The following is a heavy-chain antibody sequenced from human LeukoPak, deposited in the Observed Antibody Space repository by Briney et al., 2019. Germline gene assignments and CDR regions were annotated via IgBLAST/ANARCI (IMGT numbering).Heavy chain of an antibody. Sequence: PSETLSLTCAVYGGSFSSYYWSWIRQPPGKGVEWIGYIYYSGSTNYNPSLESRVTISVDTSKNQFSLKLSSVTAADTAVYYCARVGDDSSGYYDYWGQGTLVTVSS. D-gene: IGHD3-22*01. CDR1: GGSFSSYY. CDR3: ARVGDDSSGYYDY. V-gene: IGHV4-59*01. CDR2: IYYSGST. J-gene: IGHJ4*02.